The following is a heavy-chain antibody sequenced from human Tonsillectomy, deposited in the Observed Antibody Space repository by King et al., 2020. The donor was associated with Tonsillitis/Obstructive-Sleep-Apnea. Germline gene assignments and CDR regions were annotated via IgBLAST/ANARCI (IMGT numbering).Heavy chain of an antibody. D-gene: IGHD2-2*01. Sequence: QLQESGPGLVKPSQTLSLTCTVSGDSISSGNYYWSWIRQHPGKGLEWIGYIYYSGSTYYNPSLKSRVTISVDTSKNQFSLKLSSVTAADTAVYYCVRAYCSSTSCYRGAFDIWGQGTMVTVSS. J-gene: IGHJ3*02. CDR1: GDSISSGNYY. V-gene: IGHV4-31*03. CDR2: IYYSGST. CDR3: VRAYCSSTSCYRGAFDI.